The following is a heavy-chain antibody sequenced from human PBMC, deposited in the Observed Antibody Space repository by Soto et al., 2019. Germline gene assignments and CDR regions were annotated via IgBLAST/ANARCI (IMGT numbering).Heavy chain of an antibody. D-gene: IGHD3-10*01. CDR1: GGSISSSSYY. CDR2: IYYSGST. V-gene: IGHV4-39*01. Sequence: PSETLSLTCTVSGGSISSSSYYWGWIRQPPGKGLEWIGSIYYSGSTYYNPSLKSRVTISVDTSKNQFSLKLSSVTAADTAVYYCARCDGYNWFDPWGQGTLVTVSS. CDR3: ARCDGYNWFDP. J-gene: IGHJ5*02.